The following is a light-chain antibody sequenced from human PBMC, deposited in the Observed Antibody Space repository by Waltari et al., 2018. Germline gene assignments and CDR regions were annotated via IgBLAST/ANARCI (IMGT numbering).Light chain of an antibody. CDR3: SSYTSSSTPVV. V-gene: IGLV2-14*01. CDR2: DVS. J-gene: IGLJ2*01. CDR1: SSDVGGYNY. Sequence: QSALTQPASVSGSPAQSITISCTGTSSDVGGYNYVSWYQQHPGKATNLMIYDVSNRPSGVSNRFSGSKSGNTASLTISGLQAEDEADYYCSSYTSSSTPVVFGGGTKLTVL.